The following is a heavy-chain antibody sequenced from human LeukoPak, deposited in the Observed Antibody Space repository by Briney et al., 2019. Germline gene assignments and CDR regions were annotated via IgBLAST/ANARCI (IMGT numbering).Heavy chain of an antibody. CDR2: ISYDGSNK. Sequence: GGSLRLSCAASGFTFSSYAMHWVRQAPGKGLEWVAVISYDGSNKYYADSVKGRFTISRDNSKNTLYLQMNSLRAEDTAVYYWGLGRGPNCSGGSCLGDNWGKGTLVTVSS. D-gene: IGHD2-15*01. CDR3: GLGRGPNCSGGSCLGDN. V-gene: IGHV3-30-3*01. J-gene: IGHJ4*02. CDR1: GFTFSSYA.